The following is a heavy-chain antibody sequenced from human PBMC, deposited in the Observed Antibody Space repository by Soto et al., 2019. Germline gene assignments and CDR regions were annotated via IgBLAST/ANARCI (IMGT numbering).Heavy chain of an antibody. V-gene: IGHV3-48*03. CDR3: ARESFSASPNFFDY. CDR1: GFAFSNYE. CDR2: ISLSGSTI. J-gene: IGHJ4*02. Sequence: GSLRLSCAASGFAFSNYEMNWVRQAPGKGLEWVSYISLSGSTIYYADSVKGRFTISRDDAKNSLYLQMDSLRADDTAVYYCARESFSASPNFFDYWGQGTLVTVSS. D-gene: IGHD3-3*02.